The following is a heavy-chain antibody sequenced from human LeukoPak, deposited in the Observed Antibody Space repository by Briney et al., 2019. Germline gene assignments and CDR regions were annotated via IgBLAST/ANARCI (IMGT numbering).Heavy chain of an antibody. J-gene: IGHJ4*02. V-gene: IGHV4-39*01. Sequence: SETLSLTCTVSGASISDTTYYWGWVRQPPGKGLESIGSIYYSGSTYYNPSLKSRVTISVARSKNQFSLSVSSVTAADTAVYYSARHGGIASAGTGRDYFDFWGQGTLVTVSS. CDR2: IYYSGST. CDR3: ARHGGIASAGTGRDYFDF. CDR1: GASISDTTYY. D-gene: IGHD6-13*01.